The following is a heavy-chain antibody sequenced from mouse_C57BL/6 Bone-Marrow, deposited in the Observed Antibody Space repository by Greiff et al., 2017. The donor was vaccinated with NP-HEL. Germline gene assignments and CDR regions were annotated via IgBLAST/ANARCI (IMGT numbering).Heavy chain of an antibody. CDR2: IYPGSGST. D-gene: IGHD1-1*01. CDR3: AREGYYYGSSLDY. J-gene: IGHJ2*01. CDR1: GYTFTSYW. V-gene: IGHV1-55*01. Sequence: VQLQQSGAELVKPGASVKMSCKASGYTFTSYWITWVKQRPGQGLEWIGDIYPGSGSTNYNEKFKSKATLTVDTSSSTAYMQLSSLTSEDSAVYYCAREGYYYGSSLDYWGQGTTLTVSS.